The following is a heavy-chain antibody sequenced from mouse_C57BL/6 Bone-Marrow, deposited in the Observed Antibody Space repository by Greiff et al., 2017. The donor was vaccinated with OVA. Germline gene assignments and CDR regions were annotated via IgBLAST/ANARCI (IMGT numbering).Heavy chain of an antibody. D-gene: IGHD4-1*01. CDR2: IWRGGST. CDR3: AKNRRVLGRGPYYFDY. J-gene: IGHJ2*01. CDR1: GFSLTSYG. V-gene: IGHV2-5*01. Sequence: QVQLQQSGPGLVQPSQSLSITCTVSGFSLTSYGVHWVRQSPGKGLEWLGVIWRGGSTDYNAAFMSRLSITKDNSKSQVFFKMNSLRADDTAIYYCAKNRRVLGRGPYYFDYWGQGTTLTVSS.